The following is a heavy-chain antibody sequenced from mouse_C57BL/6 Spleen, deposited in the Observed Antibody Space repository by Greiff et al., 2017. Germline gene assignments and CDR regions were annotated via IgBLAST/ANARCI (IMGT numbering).Heavy chain of an antibody. J-gene: IGHJ4*01. D-gene: IGHD1-1*01. CDR3: AVNYGDYYAMDY. CDR2: IDPSDSYT. CDR1: GYTFTSYW. Sequence: VQLQQPGAELVKPGASVKLSCKASGYTFTSYWMQWVKQRPGQGLEWIGEIDPSDSYTNYNQKFKGKATLTVDTSSSTAYMQLSSLTSEDSAVYYCAVNYGDYYAMDYWGQGTSVTVSS. V-gene: IGHV1-50*01.